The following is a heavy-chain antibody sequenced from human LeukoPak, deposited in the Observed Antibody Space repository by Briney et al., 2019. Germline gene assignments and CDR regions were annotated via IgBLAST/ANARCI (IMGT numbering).Heavy chain of an antibody. CDR2: IFYSGST. CDR3: ARDLFTYYDILTGYYERRYFDL. CDR1: GGSISSSSYF. V-gene: IGHV4-39*07. J-gene: IGHJ2*01. Sequence: PSETLSLTCTVSGGSISSSSYFWGWIRQPPGKGLEWIGSIFYSGSTYYNPSLKSRVTISLDTSKNQFSLKLSSVTAADTAVYYCARDLFTYYDILTGYYERRYFDLWGRGTLVTASS. D-gene: IGHD3-9*01.